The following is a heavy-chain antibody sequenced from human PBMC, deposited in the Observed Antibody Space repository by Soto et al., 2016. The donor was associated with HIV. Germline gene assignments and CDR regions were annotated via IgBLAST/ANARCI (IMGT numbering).Heavy chain of an antibody. CDR3: ARVTAGTYVDY. Sequence: EVQLAESGGGLVQPGGSLRLSCTASGFTCSGYDMHWVRQVTGKGLEWVSVIGIAGDTYYSGSVKGRFTISRENAKNSLYLQMNSLRVGDTAVYYCARVTAGTYVDYWGQGTLVTVSS. CDR1: GFTCSGYD. J-gene: IGHJ4*02. V-gene: IGHV3-13*04. D-gene: IGHD6-13*01. CDR2: IGIAGDT.